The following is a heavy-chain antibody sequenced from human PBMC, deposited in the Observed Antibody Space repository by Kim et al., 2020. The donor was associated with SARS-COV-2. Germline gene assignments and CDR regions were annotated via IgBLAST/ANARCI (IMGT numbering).Heavy chain of an antibody. V-gene: IGHV3-11*05. CDR3: PRVRDGPSGSNYSAS. D-gene: IGHD1-26*01. Sequence: GGSLRLSCAASGFSSGDYYMSWIRLTPGKGMEWLSYTSNSIDYTKYADSVKGRFTITRDNAKNSLYLQMNSLRAEDTAVYYCPRVRDGPSGSNYSASWG. CDR1: GFSSGDYY. J-gene: IGHJ5*01. CDR2: TSNSIDYT.